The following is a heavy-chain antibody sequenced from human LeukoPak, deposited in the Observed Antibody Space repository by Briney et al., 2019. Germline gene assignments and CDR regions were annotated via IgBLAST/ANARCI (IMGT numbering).Heavy chain of an antibody. Sequence: GSLRLSCAASGFTFSSYAMSWVRQAPGKGLEWIGEINHSGSTNYNPSLKSRVTISVDTSKSQFSLKLSSVTAADTAVYYCARAIAVAALDYWGQGTLVTVSS. J-gene: IGHJ4*02. D-gene: IGHD6-19*01. CDR2: INHSGST. V-gene: IGHV4-34*01. CDR1: GFTFSSYA. CDR3: ARAIAVAALDY.